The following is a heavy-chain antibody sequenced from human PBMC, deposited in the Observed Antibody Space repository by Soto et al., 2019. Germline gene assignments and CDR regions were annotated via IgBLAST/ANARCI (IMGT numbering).Heavy chain of an antibody. CDR3: ARDLTYGDYGVGSDAFDI. J-gene: IGHJ3*02. V-gene: IGHV4-59*01. CDR1: GGSISSYY. D-gene: IGHD4-17*01. Sequence: SETLSLTCTVSGGSISSYYWSWIRQPPGKGLEWIGYIYYSGSTNYNPSLKSRVTISVDTSKNQFSLKLSSVTAADTAVYYCARDLTYGDYGVGSDAFDIWGQGTMVTVSS. CDR2: IYYSGST.